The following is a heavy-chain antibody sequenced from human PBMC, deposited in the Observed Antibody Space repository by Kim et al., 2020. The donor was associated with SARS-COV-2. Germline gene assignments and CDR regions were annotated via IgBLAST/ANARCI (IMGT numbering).Heavy chain of an antibody. CDR3: TRENSGFRGFDI. Sequence: SQTLSLTCAISGDSVSSNSAAWNWIRQSPSRGLEWLGRTYYRSKWYKDYAASLGNRININPDTSTNQLSLQLNYVIPEDTALYYCTRENSGFRGFDIWG. V-gene: IGHV6-1*01. J-gene: IGHJ3*02. CDR2: TYYRSKWYK. CDR1: GDSVSSNSAA. D-gene: IGHD3-9*01.